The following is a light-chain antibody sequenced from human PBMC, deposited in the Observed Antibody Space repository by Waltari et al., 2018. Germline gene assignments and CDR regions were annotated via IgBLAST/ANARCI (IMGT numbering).Light chain of an antibody. CDR2: EVT. J-gene: IGLJ1*01. V-gene: IGLV2-23*02. CDR1: SSEVEKYNL. Sequence: QSALTQPAFVSRSPGQSITISCTGTSSEVEKYNLVSWYQHHPDKAPKLMIYEVTKRPSGVSNRFSGSKSGNTASLTISGLQAEDEADYYCCSYAGGGTYVFGPGTKVTVL. CDR3: CSYAGGGTYV.